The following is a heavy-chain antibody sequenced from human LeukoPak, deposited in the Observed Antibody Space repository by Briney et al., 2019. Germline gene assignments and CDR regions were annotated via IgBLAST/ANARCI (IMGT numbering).Heavy chain of an antibody. CDR1: GYTFTGYY. CDR2: INPNSGGT. J-gene: IGHJ4*02. Sequence: GASVKVSCKASGYTFTGYYMHWVRQAPGQGLEWMGWINPNSGGTNYAQKFQGRVTMTRDTSISPAYMELSRLRSDDTAVYYCAREQDVAVAGFDYWGQGTLVTVSS. CDR3: AREQDVAVAGFDY. V-gene: IGHV1-2*02. D-gene: IGHD6-19*01.